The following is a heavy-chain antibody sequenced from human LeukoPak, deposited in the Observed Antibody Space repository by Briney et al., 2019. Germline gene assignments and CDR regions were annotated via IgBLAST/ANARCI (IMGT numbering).Heavy chain of an antibody. D-gene: IGHD5-24*01. V-gene: IGHV3-64*01. CDR1: GFTFSSYG. CDR3: ARVMRVEMGFLPGLDY. Sequence: PGGSLRLSCAASGFTFSSYGMHWVRQAPGKGLEYVSAISSYGGSTYYANSVKSRFTISRDNSKNTLYLQMGSLRAEDMAVYYCARVMRVEMGFLPGLDYWGQGTLVTVS. CDR2: ISSYGGST. J-gene: IGHJ4*02.